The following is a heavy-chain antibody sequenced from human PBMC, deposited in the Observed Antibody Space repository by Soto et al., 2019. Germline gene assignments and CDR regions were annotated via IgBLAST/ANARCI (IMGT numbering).Heavy chain of an antibody. D-gene: IGHD3-9*01. Sequence: QITLKESGPTLVRPTQTLTLTCAFSGFSLSTSGVGVGWIRQPPGKALEWLAVIYWDDSKHYSPSLRSRLTITKDTSKTQVVLTMTIMDPMDTGTYYCAHKGPEDWPLDYWGQGTLVTVSS. V-gene: IGHV2-5*02. J-gene: IGHJ4*02. CDR1: GFSLSTSGVG. CDR2: IYWDDSK. CDR3: AHKGPEDWPLDY.